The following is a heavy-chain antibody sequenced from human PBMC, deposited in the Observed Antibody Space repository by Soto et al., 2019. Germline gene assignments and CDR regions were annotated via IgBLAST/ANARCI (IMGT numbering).Heavy chain of an antibody. CDR3: AKVILPATWSVPWFDP. CDR1: GFTFDDYA. J-gene: IGHJ5*02. V-gene: IGHV3-9*01. CDR2: ISWNSGNI. D-gene: IGHD1-26*01. Sequence: GGSLRLSCAASGFTFDDYAMHWVRQAPGKGLEWVSGISWNSGNIGYVDSVKGRFTISRDNAKKSLYLQMDSLRPEDTALYFCAKVILPATWSVPWFDPRGQGTLVTVSS.